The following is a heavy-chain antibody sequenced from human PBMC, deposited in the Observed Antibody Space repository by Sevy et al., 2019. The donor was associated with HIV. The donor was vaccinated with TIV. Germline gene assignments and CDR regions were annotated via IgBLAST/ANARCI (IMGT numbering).Heavy chain of an antibody. D-gene: IGHD6-19*01. V-gene: IGHV4-39*01. CDR2: INYSGGT. CDR1: GGSISSSTYY. J-gene: IGHJ4*02. CDR3: ARHGGIAVATLDY. Sequence: SETLSLTCTVSGGSISSSTYYWGWIGQPPGKGLGWIGSINYSGGTYYNVSLESRVTISVDMSKNQFSLRLGAVTAADTAVYYCARHGGIAVATLDYWGQGTLVTVSS.